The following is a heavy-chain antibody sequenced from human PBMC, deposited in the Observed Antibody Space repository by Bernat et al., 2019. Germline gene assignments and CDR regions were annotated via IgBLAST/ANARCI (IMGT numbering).Heavy chain of an antibody. V-gene: IGHV3-48*01. CDR1: GFTFSSYS. Sequence: EVQLVESGGGLVQPGGSLRLSCAASGFTFSSYSMNWVRQAPGKGLEWVSYISSSSTIYYADSVKGRFTISRDNAKNSLYLQMNSLRAEDTAVYYCARDRVDIVATTQYYYGMDVWGQGTTVTVSS. D-gene: IGHD5-12*01. CDR3: ARDRVDIVATTQYYYGMDV. CDR2: ISSSSTI. J-gene: IGHJ6*02.